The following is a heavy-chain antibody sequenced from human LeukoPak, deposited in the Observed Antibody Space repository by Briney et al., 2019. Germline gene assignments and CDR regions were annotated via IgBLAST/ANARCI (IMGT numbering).Heavy chain of an antibody. V-gene: IGHV5-51*01. CDR1: GYSFTSYW. CDR3: ARDGDYYGSGNFDY. CDR2: IYPGDSDT. J-gene: IGHJ4*02. D-gene: IGHD3-10*01. Sequence: KVSCKASGYSFTSYWIGWVRQMPGKGLEWMGIIYPGDSDTRYSPSFQGQVTISADKSISTAYLQWSSLKASDTAMYYCARDGDYYGSGNFDYWGQGTLVTVSS.